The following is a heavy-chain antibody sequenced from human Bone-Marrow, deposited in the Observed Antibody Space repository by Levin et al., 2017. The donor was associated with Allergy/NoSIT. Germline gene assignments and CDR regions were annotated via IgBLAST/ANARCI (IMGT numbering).Heavy chain of an antibody. Sequence: ASVKVSCKASGYTFPTYGITWVRQAPGQGLEWMAWITSYNGNIKYAEKLQGRATVTTDTSTHTAYMELRSLTSDDTAVYYCARVEAYGYAFDFWGQGTLVIVSS. CDR2: ITSYNGNI. D-gene: IGHD5-12*01. CDR1: GYTFPTYG. V-gene: IGHV1-18*01. CDR3: ARVEAYGYAFDF. J-gene: IGHJ4*02.